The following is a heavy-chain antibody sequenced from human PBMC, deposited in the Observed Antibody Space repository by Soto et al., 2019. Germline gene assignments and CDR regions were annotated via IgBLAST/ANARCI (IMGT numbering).Heavy chain of an antibody. Sequence: GGSLRLSCAASGFTFSSYAMSWVRQAPGKGLEWVSAISGSGGSTYYADSVKGRFTISRDNSKNTLYLQMNSLRAEDTAVYYCAKDLYYDSSGYYGDYWGQGTLVTVSS. J-gene: IGHJ4*02. CDR1: GFTFSSYA. D-gene: IGHD3-22*01. CDR2: ISGSGGST. V-gene: IGHV3-23*01. CDR3: AKDLYYDSSGYYGDY.